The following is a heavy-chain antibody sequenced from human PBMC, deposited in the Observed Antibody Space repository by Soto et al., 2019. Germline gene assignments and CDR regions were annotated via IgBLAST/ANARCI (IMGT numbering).Heavy chain of an antibody. V-gene: IGHV4-30-4*01. CDR2: IYYSGST. D-gene: IGHD3-10*01. Sequence: SETLSLTCSVSGGSISSGDYYWNWIRQPPGKGLEWIGHIYYSGSTYYNSSLKSRVTISVDKSKNQFSLKLSSVTAADTAVYYCARVSGSYYYGMDVWGQGTTVTVSS. J-gene: IGHJ6*02. CDR1: GGSISSGDYY. CDR3: ARVSGSYYYGMDV.